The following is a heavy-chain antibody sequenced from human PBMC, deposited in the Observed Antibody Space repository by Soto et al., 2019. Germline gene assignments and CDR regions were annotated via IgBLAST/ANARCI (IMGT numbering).Heavy chain of an antibody. CDR3: AKEGGWVWFGELYSYGMDV. J-gene: IGHJ6*02. CDR2: ISYDGSNK. CDR1: GFTFSSYG. V-gene: IGHV3-30*18. D-gene: IGHD3-10*01. Sequence: QVQLVESGGGVVQPGRSLRLSCAASGFTFSSYGMHWVRQAPGKGLEWVAVISYDGSNKYYADSVKGRFTISRDNSKNXLXXQMNSLRAEDTAVYYCAKEGGWVWFGELYSYGMDVWGQGTTVTVSS.